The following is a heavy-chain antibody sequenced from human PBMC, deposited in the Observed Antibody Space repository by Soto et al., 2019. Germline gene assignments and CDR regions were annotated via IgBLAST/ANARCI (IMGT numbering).Heavy chain of an antibody. CDR3: ARDCKQWLVGYYYYYMDV. J-gene: IGHJ6*03. V-gene: IGHV1-69*04. D-gene: IGHD6-19*01. CDR1: GGTFSSYT. Sequence: SVKVSCKASGGTFSSYTISWVRQAPGQGLEWMGRIIPILGIANYAQKFQGRVTITADKSTSTAYMELSSLRSEDTAVYYCARDCKQWLVGYYYYYMDVWGKGTTVTVSS. CDR2: IIPILGIA.